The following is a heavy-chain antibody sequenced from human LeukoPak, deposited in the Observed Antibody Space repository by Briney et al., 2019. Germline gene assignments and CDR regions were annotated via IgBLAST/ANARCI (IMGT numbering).Heavy chain of an antibody. V-gene: IGHV1-3*01. CDR2: INAGNGNT. D-gene: IGHD5-12*01. CDR3: ARAVVATTYREWLASAPFDY. Sequence: ASVKVSCKASGYTFSSYGIHWVRQAPGQSLEWTGWINAGNGNTQYSQKFQSRVTITRDTSASTAYMELSSLRSEDTAVYYCARAVVATTYREWLASAPFDYWGQGTLVTVSS. J-gene: IGHJ4*02. CDR1: GYTFSSYG.